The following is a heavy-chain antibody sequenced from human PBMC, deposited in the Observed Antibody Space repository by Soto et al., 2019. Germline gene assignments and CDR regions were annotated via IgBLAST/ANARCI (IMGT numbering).Heavy chain of an antibody. Sequence: QVQLVESGGGVVQPGRSLRLSCAASGFTFSSYGMHWVRQAPGKGLEWVAVISYDGSNKYYADSVKGRFTISRDNSKNALYLQMNSLRAEDTAVYYCAPLPIRHALDVWGKGTTLTVSS. J-gene: IGHJ6*04. CDR2: ISYDGSNK. V-gene: IGHV3-30*03. CDR3: APLPIRHALDV. CDR1: GFTFSSYG.